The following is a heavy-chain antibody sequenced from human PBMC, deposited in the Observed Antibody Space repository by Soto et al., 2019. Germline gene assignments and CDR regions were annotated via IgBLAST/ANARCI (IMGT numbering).Heavy chain of an antibody. Sequence: EVQLLESGGGLVQPGGSLRLSCAASGFFFSSYAMSWVRQAPGKGLEWVSGIGGSGGYKSYADSVKGRFTISRDNSKNTLYLQMESLGAEDTAVYYCAKDAAMLSSTFNYFDYWGQGTLVAVSP. J-gene: IGHJ4*02. D-gene: IGHD2-2*01. CDR3: AKDAAMLSSTFNYFDY. V-gene: IGHV3-23*01. CDR2: IGGSGGYK. CDR1: GFFFSSYA.